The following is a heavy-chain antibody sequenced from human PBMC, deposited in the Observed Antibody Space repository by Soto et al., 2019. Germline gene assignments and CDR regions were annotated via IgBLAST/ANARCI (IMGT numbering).Heavy chain of an antibody. CDR3: SKGLRYCTTGVCYHYYYYGMDV. D-gene: IGHD2-8*01. V-gene: IGHV4-34*01. Sequence: SETLSLTCAVYGGCFSGYDWGWIRQPPGKGLEWIWEINHSGSTNYNPSLKSRVTISVDTSKNQFSLKLSSVTAADTAVYYCSKGLRYCTTGVCYHYYYYGMDVWGQGTTVT. CDR1: GGCFSGYD. J-gene: IGHJ6*02. CDR2: INHSGST.